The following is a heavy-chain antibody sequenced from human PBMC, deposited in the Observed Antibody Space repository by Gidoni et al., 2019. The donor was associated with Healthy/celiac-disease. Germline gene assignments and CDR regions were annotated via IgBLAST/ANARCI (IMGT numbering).Heavy chain of an antibody. V-gene: IGHV1-69*04. CDR1: GGPFSSYA. D-gene: IGHD5-12*01. CDR2: IIPILGIA. CDR3: ARDQGATMVGWFDP. J-gene: IGHJ5*02. Sequence: QVQLVQSGAEVKKPGSSVKVYCKASGGPFSSYAISWVRQAPGQGLEWMGRIIPILGIANYAQKFQGRVTITADKSTSTAYMELSSLRSEDTAVYYCARDQGATMVGWFDPWGQGTLVTVSS.